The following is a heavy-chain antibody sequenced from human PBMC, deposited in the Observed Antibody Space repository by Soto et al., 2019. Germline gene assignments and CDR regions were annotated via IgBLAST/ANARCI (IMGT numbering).Heavy chain of an antibody. D-gene: IGHD6-19*01. V-gene: IGHV3-30*04. CDR2: ISHDGMNK. J-gene: IGHJ5*02. Sequence: QVRLVESGGGVVQPGRSLRLSCTASGFSFSSYAMYWFRQPPGKGLEWVAVISHDGMNKHYADSVKGRVTVSIDNSHHSLDLQLNSLRGEDTAMDYCARDMYSSDYFVKWFEPWGQGTLVSVSS. CDR1: GFSFSSYA. CDR3: ARDMYSSDYFVKWFEP.